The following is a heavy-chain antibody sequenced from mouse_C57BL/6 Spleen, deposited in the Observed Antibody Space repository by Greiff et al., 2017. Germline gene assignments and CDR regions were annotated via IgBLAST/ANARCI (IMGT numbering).Heavy chain of an antibody. CDR2: IDPSDSYT. Sequence: QVQLQQPGAELVRPGTSVKLSCKASGYTFTSYWMHWVKQRPGQGLEWIGVIDPSDSYTNYNQKFKGKATLTVDTSSSTAYMQLSSLTSEDSAVYYCARSGNWDGYYFDYWGQGTTRTVSS. V-gene: IGHV1-59*01. D-gene: IGHD4-1*01. CDR3: ARSGNWDGYYFDY. J-gene: IGHJ2*01. CDR1: GYTFTSYW.